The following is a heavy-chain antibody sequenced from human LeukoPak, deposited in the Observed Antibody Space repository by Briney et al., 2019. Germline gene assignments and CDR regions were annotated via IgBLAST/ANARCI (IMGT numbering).Heavy chain of an antibody. CDR2: IYYSGST. J-gene: IGHJ3*02. D-gene: IGHD3-3*01. CDR3: ARQITIFGDEAFDI. Sequence: PSETLSLTCTVSGGSISSGDYYWSWIRQPPGKGLEWIGYIYYSGSTYYNPSLKSRVTISVGTSKNQFSLKLSSVTAADTAVYYCARQITIFGDEAFDIWGQGTMVTVPS. V-gene: IGHV4-30-4*08. CDR1: GGSISSGDYY.